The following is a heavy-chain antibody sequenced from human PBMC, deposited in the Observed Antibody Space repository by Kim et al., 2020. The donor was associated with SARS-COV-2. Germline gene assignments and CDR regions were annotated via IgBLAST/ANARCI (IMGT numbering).Heavy chain of an antibody. CDR3: ARVRHGLLRYFDWLPGYYYYGMDV. J-gene: IGHJ6*02. V-gene: IGHV1-18*01. D-gene: IGHD3-9*01. CDR2: ISAYNGNT. Sequence: ASVKVSCKASGYTFTSYGISWVRQAPGQGLEWMGWISAYNGNTNYAQKLQGRVTMTTDTSTSTAYMELRSLRSDDTAVYYCARVRHGLLRYFDWLPGYYYYGMDVWGQGTTVTVSS. CDR1: GYTFTSYG.